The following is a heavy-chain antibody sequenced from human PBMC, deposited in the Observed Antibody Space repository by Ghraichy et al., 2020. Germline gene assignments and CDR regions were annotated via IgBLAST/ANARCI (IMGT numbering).Heavy chain of an antibody. CDR3: ARGVYCGGNCHHYDS. CDR1: GGSVSSYY. V-gene: IGHV4-59*02. D-gene: IGHD2-21*01. Sequence: SETLSLTCTVSGGSVSSYYWPWIRQPPGRGLEWIGYIYHSGTTNYNSSLKSRVTISIDTSNNQFSLRLRSVSAADTAVYYCARGVYCGGNCHHYDSWCQGTLVTVSS. J-gene: IGHJ4*02. CDR2: IYHSGTT.